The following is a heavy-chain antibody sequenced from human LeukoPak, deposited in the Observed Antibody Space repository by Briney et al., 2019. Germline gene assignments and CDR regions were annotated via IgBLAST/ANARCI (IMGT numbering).Heavy chain of an antibody. Sequence: SETLPLTCTVSGGSISSYYWSWIRQPPGKGLEWIGYIYYSGSTNYNPSLKSRVTISVDTSKNQFSLKLSSVTAADTAVYYCARAGVWPIAKFDYWGQGTLVTVSS. D-gene: IGHD1-26*01. CDR3: ARAGVWPIAKFDY. CDR1: GGSISSYY. CDR2: IYYSGST. V-gene: IGHV4-59*01. J-gene: IGHJ4*02.